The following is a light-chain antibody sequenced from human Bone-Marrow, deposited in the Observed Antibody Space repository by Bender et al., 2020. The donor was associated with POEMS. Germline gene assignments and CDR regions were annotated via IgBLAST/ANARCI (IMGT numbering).Light chain of an antibody. Sequence: SYELTQPPSVSVSPGQTASITCSGHALPNQYTHWYQQRPGQSPVLVVYKNTERPSGIPERFSGSNSGNTATLTIAGVEAGDEADYYCQVWENTGDHVVFGGGTKLTVL. CDR1: ALPNQY. J-gene: IGLJ2*01. CDR2: KNT. V-gene: IGLV3-1*01. CDR3: QVWENTGDHVV.